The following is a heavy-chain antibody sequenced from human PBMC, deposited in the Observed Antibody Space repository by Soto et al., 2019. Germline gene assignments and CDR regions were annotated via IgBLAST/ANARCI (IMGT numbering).Heavy chain of an antibody. CDR2: MNPNSGNT. CDR3: ARGTHSYGQRAFDI. CDR1: GYTFTSYD. D-gene: IGHD5-18*01. Sequence: QVQLVQSGAEVKKPGASVKVSCKASGYTFTSYDINWVRQATGQGLEWMGWMNPNSGNTGYAQKFQGRVTMTRHTSISTAYMELSSLRSEDTAVYYCARGTHSYGQRAFDIWGQGTMVTVSS. J-gene: IGHJ3*02. V-gene: IGHV1-8*01.